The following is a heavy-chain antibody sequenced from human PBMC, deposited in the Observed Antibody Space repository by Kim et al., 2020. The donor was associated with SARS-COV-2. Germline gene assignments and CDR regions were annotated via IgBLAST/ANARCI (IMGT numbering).Heavy chain of an antibody. CDR2: ISSSSSTI. J-gene: IGHJ4*02. V-gene: IGHV3-48*02. CDR1: GFTFSSYS. Sequence: GGSLRLSCAASGFTFSSYSMNWVRQAPGKGLEWVSYISSSSSTIYYADSVKGRFTISRDNAKNSLYLQMNSLRDEDTAVYYCAREVVGFGELLALDYWGQGTLVTVSS. CDR3: AREVVGFGELLALDY. D-gene: IGHD3-10*01.